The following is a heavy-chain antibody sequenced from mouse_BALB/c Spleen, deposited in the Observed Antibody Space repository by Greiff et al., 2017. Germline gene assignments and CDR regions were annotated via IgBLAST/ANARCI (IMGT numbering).Heavy chain of an antibody. V-gene: IGHV5-4*02. D-gene: IGHD4-1*01. CDR2: ISDGGSYT. Sequence: EVKLVESGGGLVKPGGSLKLSCAASGFTFSDYYMYWVRQTPEKRLEWVATISDGGSYTYYPDSVKGRFTISRDNAKNNLYLQMSSLKSEDTAMYYCARERTGGAMDYWGQGTSVTVSS. CDR3: ARERTGGAMDY. CDR1: GFTFSDYY. J-gene: IGHJ4*01.